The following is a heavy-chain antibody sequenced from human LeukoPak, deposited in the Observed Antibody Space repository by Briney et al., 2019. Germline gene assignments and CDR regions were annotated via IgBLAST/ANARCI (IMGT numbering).Heavy chain of an antibody. Sequence: ASVKVSCKASGYTFTSYYMHWVRQAPGQGLEWMGIINPSGGSTSYAQKFQGRVTMTRDTSTSTVYMELSSLRSEDTAVYYCARDPPPQSTYYYDSSEAEAFDIWGQGTMVTVSS. CDR1: GYTFTSYY. J-gene: IGHJ3*02. CDR3: ARDPPPQSTYYYDSSEAEAFDI. CDR2: INPSGGST. D-gene: IGHD3-22*01. V-gene: IGHV1-46*01.